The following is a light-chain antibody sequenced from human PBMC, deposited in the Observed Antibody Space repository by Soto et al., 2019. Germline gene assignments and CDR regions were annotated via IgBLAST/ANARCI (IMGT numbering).Light chain of an antibody. CDR1: SGSVSTSYY. Sequence: QTVVTQEPSFSVSPGGTVTLTCALSSGSVSTSYYPSWYQQTPGQAPRTLIYSTNTRSSGVPDRFSGSILGNKAALTITGAQADDESDYYCVLYMGSGLRVFGGGTKVTVL. V-gene: IGLV8-61*01. CDR3: VLYMGSGLRV. CDR2: STN. J-gene: IGLJ2*01.